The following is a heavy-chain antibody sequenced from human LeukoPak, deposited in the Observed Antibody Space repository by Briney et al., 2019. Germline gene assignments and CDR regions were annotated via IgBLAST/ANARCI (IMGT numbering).Heavy chain of an antibody. Sequence: SETLSLTCAVYGGSFSGYYWSRIRQPPGKGLEWIGEINHSGSTNYNPSLKSRVTISVDTSKNQFSLKLSSVTAADTAVCYCARSARAAIFYYYYYMDVWGKGTTVTVSS. J-gene: IGHJ6*03. D-gene: IGHD2-2*01. CDR1: GGSFSGYY. V-gene: IGHV4-34*01. CDR2: INHSGST. CDR3: ARSARAAIFYYYYYMDV.